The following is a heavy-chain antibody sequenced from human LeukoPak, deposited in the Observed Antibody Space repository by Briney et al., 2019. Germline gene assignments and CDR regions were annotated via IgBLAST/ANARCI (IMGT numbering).Heavy chain of an antibody. Sequence: GSLRLSCAASGFTFGDTWMNWVRQVPGQGLEWVANIEQDGSEKFYVASVKGRFTISRDNGKSSLYLQMNSLRAEDTALYYCATSYDMGWLIGYWGQGTLVTVSS. CDR3: ATSYDMGWLIGY. CDR1: GFTFGDTW. D-gene: IGHD3/OR15-3a*01. V-gene: IGHV3-7*03. CDR2: IEQDGSEK. J-gene: IGHJ4*02.